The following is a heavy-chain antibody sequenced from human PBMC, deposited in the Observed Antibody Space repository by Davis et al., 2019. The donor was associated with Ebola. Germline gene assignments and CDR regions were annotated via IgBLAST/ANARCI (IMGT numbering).Heavy chain of an antibody. D-gene: IGHD2-15*01. CDR1: VYTLTSYG. CDR3: ASQRINKHGLNYYYYGMDV. Sequence: ASVQVSCKASVYTLTSYGISWVRQPPAQGLAGMGWISAYNGDTNYAQKLQGRVTMTTDTSTSTAYMELSSLRSEETAVYYCASQRINKHGLNYYYYGMDVWGQGTTVTVSS. J-gene: IGHJ6*02. CDR2: ISAYNGDT. V-gene: IGHV1-18*01.